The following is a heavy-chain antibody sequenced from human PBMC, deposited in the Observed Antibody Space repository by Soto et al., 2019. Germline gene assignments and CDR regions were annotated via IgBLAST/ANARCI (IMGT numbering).Heavy chain of an antibody. CDR3: TRSQGSSTSLEIYYYYYYGMDV. J-gene: IGHJ6*02. D-gene: IGHD2-2*01. Sequence: QVQLVQSGAEVKKPGSSVKVSCKASGGTFSSYAISWVRQAPGHGLEWMGGIIPISDTTNYAQKLQGRVTITADESTSTVYMERSSLRSEDTAVYYCTRSQGSSTSLEIYYYYYYGMDVWGQGTTVTVSS. CDR2: IIPISDTT. V-gene: IGHV1-69*01. CDR1: GGTFSSYA.